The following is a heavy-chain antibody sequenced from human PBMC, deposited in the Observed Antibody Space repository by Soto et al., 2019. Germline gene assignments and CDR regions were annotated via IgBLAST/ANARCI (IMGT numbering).Heavy chain of an antibody. CDR1: GFNLRDYY. D-gene: IGHD2-8*01. J-gene: IGHJ4*02. V-gene: IGHV3-11*01. Sequence: GGSLRLSCAASGFNLRDYYMTWIRQAPGKGLELLSYINPGGDVIKYVDSVKGRFTISRDDSKNSLSLQMNSLKTEDTAVYFCARLMGTSFDLWGQGTLVTVSS. CDR2: INPGGDVI. CDR3: ARLMGTSFDL.